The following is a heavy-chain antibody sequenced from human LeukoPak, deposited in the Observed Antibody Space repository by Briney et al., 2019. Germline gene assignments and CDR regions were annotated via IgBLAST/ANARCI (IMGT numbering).Heavy chain of an antibody. D-gene: IGHD2-2*01. CDR2: MNPNSGNT. J-gene: IGHJ5*02. Sequence: ASVKVSCKASGYTFTSYDINWVRQATGQGLEWMGWMNPNSGNTGYAQKFQGRVTMTRNTSISTAYMELGSLRSEDTAVYYCARGVVVPAVFDPWGQGTLVTVSS. CDR3: ARGVVVPAVFDP. CDR1: GYTFTSYD. V-gene: IGHV1-8*01.